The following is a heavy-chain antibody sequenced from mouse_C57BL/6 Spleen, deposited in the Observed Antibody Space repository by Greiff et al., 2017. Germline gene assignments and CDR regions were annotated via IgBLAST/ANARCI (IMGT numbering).Heavy chain of an antibody. CDR2: IYPGDGDT. V-gene: IGHV1-82*01. CDR3: AREAGTCFDY. CDR1: GYAFSSSW. J-gene: IGHJ2*01. D-gene: IGHD4-1*01. Sequence: QVQLQQSGPELVKPGASVKISCKASGYAFSSSWMNWVKQRPGKGLEWIGRIYPGDGDTNYNGKFKGKATLTADKSSSTAYMQLSSLTSEDSAVYFCAREAGTCFDYWGQGTTLTVSS.